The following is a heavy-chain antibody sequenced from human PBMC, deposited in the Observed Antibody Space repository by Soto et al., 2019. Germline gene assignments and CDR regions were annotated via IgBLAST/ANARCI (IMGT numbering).Heavy chain of an antibody. CDR2: IYYSGST. CDR3: ASTSHYYYYGMDV. Sequence: LSLTYTVSGGSISSYYWSWIRQPPGKGLEWIGYIYYSGSTNYNPSLKSRVTISVDTSKNQFSLKLSSVTAADTAVYYCASTSHYYYYGMDVWGQGTTVTVSS. J-gene: IGHJ6*02. CDR1: GGSISSYY. D-gene: IGHD2-2*01. V-gene: IGHV4-59*01.